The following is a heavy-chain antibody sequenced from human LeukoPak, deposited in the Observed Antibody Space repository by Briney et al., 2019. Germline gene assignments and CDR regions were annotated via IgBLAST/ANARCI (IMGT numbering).Heavy chain of an antibody. CDR1: GFSFSNYA. CDR2: VSASGAST. CDR3: AKGDIVVVPAAIADY. J-gene: IGHJ4*02. Sequence: QPGGSLRLSCAASGFSFSNYAMSWVRQAPGKGLEWVSGVSASGASTYSEDSVKGRFIISRDNSKNTLYLQMNSLRAEDTAVYYCAKGDIVVVPAAIADYWGQGTLVTVSS. V-gene: IGHV3-23*01. D-gene: IGHD2-2*01.